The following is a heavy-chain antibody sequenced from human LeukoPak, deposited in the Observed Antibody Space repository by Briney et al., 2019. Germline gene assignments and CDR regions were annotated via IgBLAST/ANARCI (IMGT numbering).Heavy chain of an antibody. D-gene: IGHD3-22*01. Sequence: GGSLRLSCAASGFTFSTYSMNWVRQAPGKGLEWVSCISSRSSYIYYADSVKGRFTISRDNAKNSLYLQMNSLRAEDTAVYYCARGRGRYDSSGYYYEGYFDYWGQGTLVTVSS. CDR3: ARGRGRYDSSGYYYEGYFDY. V-gene: IGHV3-21*01. CDR1: GFTFSTYS. CDR2: ISSRSSYI. J-gene: IGHJ4*02.